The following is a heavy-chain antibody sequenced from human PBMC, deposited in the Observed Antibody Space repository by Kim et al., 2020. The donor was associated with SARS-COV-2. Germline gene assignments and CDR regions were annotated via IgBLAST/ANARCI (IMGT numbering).Heavy chain of an antibody. CDR2: IYYDGSKK. D-gene: IGHD6-13*01. CDR1: GFMFNDNG. J-gene: IGHJ4*02. V-gene: IGHV3-33*03. Sequence: GGSLRLSCAASGFMFNDNGMHWVRQAPGKGLEWVAVIYYDGSKKYYGDSVKGRFTISRDNSKNTLFLEMNSLRAEDTAIYYCAKASESFASAGCHSWGQGTLVTVSS. CDR3: AKASESFASAGCHS.